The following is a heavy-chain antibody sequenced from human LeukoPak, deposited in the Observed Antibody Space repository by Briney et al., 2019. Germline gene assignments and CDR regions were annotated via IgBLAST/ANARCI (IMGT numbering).Heavy chain of an antibody. V-gene: IGHV3-15*01. CDR2: IKSKPAGGTT. J-gene: IGHJ4*02. D-gene: IGHD2-15*01. Sequence: GGPLRLSCAASGFTFSNAWMRWVRQAPGKGLEWVGRIKSKPAGGTTDHAAPVKGRFTISRDDSKNTLYLQMNSLKTEDTAVYYCTTHGSPSDFDYWGQGTLVTVSS. CDR1: GFTFSNAW. CDR3: TTHGSPSDFDY.